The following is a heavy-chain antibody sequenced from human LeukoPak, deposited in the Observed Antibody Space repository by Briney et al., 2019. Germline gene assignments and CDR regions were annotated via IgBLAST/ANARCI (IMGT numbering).Heavy chain of an antibody. V-gene: IGHV4-34*01. Sequence: SETLSLTCAVYGGSFSGYYWSWIRQPPGEGLEWIGEINHSGSTNYNPSLKSRVTISVDTSKNQFSLKLSSVTAADTAVYYCARVGGTTIGYYYYYMDVWGKGTTVTVSS. CDR1: GGSFSGYY. D-gene: IGHD5-12*01. CDR2: INHSGST. J-gene: IGHJ6*03. CDR3: ARVGGTTIGYYYYYMDV.